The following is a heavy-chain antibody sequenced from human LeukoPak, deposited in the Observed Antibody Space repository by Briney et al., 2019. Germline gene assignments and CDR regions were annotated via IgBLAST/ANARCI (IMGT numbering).Heavy chain of an antibody. CDR3: ARGDSSGWYRSEYYFDY. CDR2: IYYRGST. CDR1: GGSISSYY. D-gene: IGHD6-19*01. J-gene: IGHJ4*02. Sequence: SETLSLTCTVSGGSISSYYWSWIRQPPGKGLEWIGYIYYRGSTNYNPSLKSRVTISVDTSKNQFSLKLSSVTAADTAVYYCARGDSSGWYRSEYYFDYWGQGTLVTVSS. V-gene: IGHV4-59*01.